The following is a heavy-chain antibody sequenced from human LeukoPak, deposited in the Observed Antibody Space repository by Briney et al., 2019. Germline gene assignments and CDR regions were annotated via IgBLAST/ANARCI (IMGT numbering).Heavy chain of an antibody. V-gene: IGHV3-30*18. CDR2: ISYDGSNK. J-gene: IGHJ4*02. Sequence: GRSLRLSCAASGFTFSSYGMHWVRQAPGKGLEWVAVISYDGSNKYYTGSVKGRFTISRDNSKNTLYLQMNSLRAEDTAVYYCAKGSVLLVRGAIWGLGRGPFDYWGQGTLVTVSS. CDR3: AKGSVLLVRGAIWGLGRGPFDY. CDR1: GFTFSSYG. D-gene: IGHD3-10*01.